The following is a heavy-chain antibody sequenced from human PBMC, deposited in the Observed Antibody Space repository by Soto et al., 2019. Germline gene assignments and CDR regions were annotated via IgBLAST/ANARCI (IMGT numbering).Heavy chain of an antibody. CDR2: ISAYNGNT. V-gene: IGHV1-18*01. CDR3: ARYFDLVVPAAMPVVNWFDP. CDR1: GYTFTSYG. Sequence: ASVKVSCKASGYTFTSYGISWVRQAPGQGLEWMGWISAYNGNTNYAQKLQGRVTMTTDTSTSTAYMELRSLRSDDTAVYYCARYFDLVVPAAMPVVNWFDPWGQGTLVTVSS. J-gene: IGHJ5*02. D-gene: IGHD2-2*01.